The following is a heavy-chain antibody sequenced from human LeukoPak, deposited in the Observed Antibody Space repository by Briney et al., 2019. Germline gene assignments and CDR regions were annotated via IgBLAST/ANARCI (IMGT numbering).Heavy chain of an antibody. CDR2: IWYDGSNK. Sequence: PGGSLRLSCAASGFTFSSYGMHWVRQAPGKGLEWVAVIWYDGSNKYYADSVKGRFTISRDNSKNTLYLQMNSLKTEDTAVYYCTTHLAFDIWGQGTMVTVSS. CDR3: TTHLAFDI. CDR1: GFTFSSYG. V-gene: IGHV3-33*01. J-gene: IGHJ3*02. D-gene: IGHD1-14*01.